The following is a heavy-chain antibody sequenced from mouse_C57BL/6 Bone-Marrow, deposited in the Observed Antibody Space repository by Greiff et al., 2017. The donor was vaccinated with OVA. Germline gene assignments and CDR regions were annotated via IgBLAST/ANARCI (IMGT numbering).Heavy chain of an antibody. CDR3: TSDGYYWFAY. J-gene: IGHJ3*01. D-gene: IGHD2-3*01. CDR2: IDPENGDT. V-gene: IGHV14-4*01. CDR1: GFNIKDDY. Sequence: EVQLQQSGAELVRPGASVKLSCTASGFNIKDDYMPWVKQRPEQGLEWIGWIDPENGDTEYASKFQGKATITADTSSNTAYLQLSSLTSEDTAVYYCTSDGYYWFAYWGQGTLVTVSA.